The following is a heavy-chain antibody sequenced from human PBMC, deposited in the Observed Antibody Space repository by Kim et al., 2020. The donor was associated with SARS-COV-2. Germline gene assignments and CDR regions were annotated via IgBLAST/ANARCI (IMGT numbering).Heavy chain of an antibody. V-gene: IGHV3-30*02. J-gene: IGHJ6*02. CDR2: IRSDESKR. D-gene: IGHD1-26*01. CDR3: PRAYIGNYYYGMDV. CDR1: GFTFSPFA. Sequence: GGSLRLSCTASGFTFSPFAMHWVRQAPGKGLEWVAVIRSDESKRYYAESVKGRFTISRDTSKNTLYLQMNSLRPEATAVYYCPRAYIGNYYYGMDVWGQG.